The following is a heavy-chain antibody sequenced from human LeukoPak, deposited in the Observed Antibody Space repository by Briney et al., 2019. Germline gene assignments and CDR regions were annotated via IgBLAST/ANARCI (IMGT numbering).Heavy chain of an antibody. Sequence: SETLSLTCTVSGGSISSGGNYWSWIRQHPGKGLEWIGYIYYTGSTNNNPSLKSRITLSVDTSKNQFSLRLSSVTAADTAVYYCARRVGKYPTYYFDYWGLGTLVTVSS. CDR2: IYYTGST. CDR1: GGSISSGGNY. V-gene: IGHV4-31*03. J-gene: IGHJ4*02. D-gene: IGHD1-1*01. CDR3: ARRVGKYPTYYFDY.